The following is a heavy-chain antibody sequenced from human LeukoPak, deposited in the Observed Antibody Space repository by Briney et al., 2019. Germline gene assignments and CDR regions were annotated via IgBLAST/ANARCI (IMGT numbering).Heavy chain of an antibody. CDR3: AKPGGQQLVLGAEYFQH. J-gene: IGHJ1*01. CDR1: GFTFSSYA. Sequence: PGGSLRLSCAASGFTFSSYAMSWVRQAPGKGLEWVSAISASGGSTYYADSVKGRFTISRDNSKNTLYLQMNSLRAEDTAVYYCAKPGGQQLVLGAEYFQHWGQGTLVTVSS. D-gene: IGHD6-13*01. V-gene: IGHV3-23*01. CDR2: ISASGGST.